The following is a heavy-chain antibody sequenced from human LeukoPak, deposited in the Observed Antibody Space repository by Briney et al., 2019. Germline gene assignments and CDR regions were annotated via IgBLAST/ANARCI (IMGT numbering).Heavy chain of an antibody. J-gene: IGHJ4*02. Sequence: NPSETLSLTCAVSGGSISSSNWWSWVRQPPGKGLEWIGEIYHSGSTNYNPSLESRVTISVDKSKNQFSLKLSSVTAADTAVYYCARSEDSSGYYPPYFDYWGQGTLVTVSS. V-gene: IGHV4-4*02. CDR3: ARSEDSSGYYPPYFDY. CDR2: IYHSGST. D-gene: IGHD3-22*01. CDR1: GGSISSSNW.